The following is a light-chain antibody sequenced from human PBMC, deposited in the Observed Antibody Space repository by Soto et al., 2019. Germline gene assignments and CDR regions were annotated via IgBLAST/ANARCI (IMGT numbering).Light chain of an antibody. J-gene: IGLJ1*01. CDR1: SSDVGSYNL. CDR3: CSYAGSRHYV. V-gene: IGLV2-23*01. Sequence: QSALTQPASVSGSPGQSITISCTGTSSDVGSYNLVSWYQQHPGKAHKFMIYEGTKRPSGVSNRFAGSNSGNTSSLTISVLQAEDADDYYCCSYAGSRHYVFGTGTKLTVL. CDR2: EGT.